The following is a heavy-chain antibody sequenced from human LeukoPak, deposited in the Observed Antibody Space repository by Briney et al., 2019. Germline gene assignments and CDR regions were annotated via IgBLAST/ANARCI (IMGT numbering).Heavy chain of an antibody. CDR3: ARDGCSGGSCYPGGFDYYYYMDV. J-gene: IGHJ6*03. D-gene: IGHD2-15*01. CDR1: GGTFSSYA. V-gene: IGHV1-69*13. Sequence: ASVKVSCKASGGTFSSYAISWVRQAPGQGLEWMGGIIPIFGTANYAQKFQGRVTITADESTSTAYMELRSLRSDDTAVYYCARDGCSGGSCYPGGFDYYYYMDVWGKGTTVTISS. CDR2: IIPIFGTA.